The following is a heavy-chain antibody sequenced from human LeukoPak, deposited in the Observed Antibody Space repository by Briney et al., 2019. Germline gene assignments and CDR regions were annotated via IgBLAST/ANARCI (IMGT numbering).Heavy chain of an antibody. D-gene: IGHD3-22*01. CDR3: ARVPSYYYDSSGTFQH. J-gene: IGHJ1*01. CDR1: GFTFSSYW. V-gene: IGHV3-7*04. CDR2: IKQDGSEK. Sequence: GGSLRLSCAASGFTFSSYWMSWVRQAPGKGLEWVANIKQDGSEKYYVDSVKGRFTISRDNAKNSLYLQMNSLRAEDTAVYYCARVPSYYYDSSGTFQHWGQGTLVTVSS.